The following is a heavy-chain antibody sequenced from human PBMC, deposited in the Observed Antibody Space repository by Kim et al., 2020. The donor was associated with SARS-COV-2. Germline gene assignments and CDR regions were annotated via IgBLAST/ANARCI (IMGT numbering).Heavy chain of an antibody. J-gene: IGHJ6*02. V-gene: IGHV3-53*01. CDR2: IYSGGST. Sequence: GGSLRLSCAPSGFSVSTNDMSWVRQAPGKGLEWVSVIYSGGSTSYADFVKGRFTISRDNSKNTLYLQMNSLRAEDTAVYYCAREGRSENYGMAVWGQGTT. CDR3: AREGRSENYGMAV. CDR1: GFSVSTND.